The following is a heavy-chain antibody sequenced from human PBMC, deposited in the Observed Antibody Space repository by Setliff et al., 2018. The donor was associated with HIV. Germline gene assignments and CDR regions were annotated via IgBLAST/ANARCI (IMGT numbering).Heavy chain of an antibody. J-gene: IGHJ4*02. CDR1: GGTIASGGHY. CDR2: IFYSGDT. Sequence: PSETLSLTCTVSGGTIASGGHYWSWIRQHPGKGLEWIGYIFYSGDTSYNPSLKSRLTLSLDMSKNQFSLQLTSVTAADTAVYYCVNPSGAMGDFDSWGQGTLVTVSS. CDR3: VNPSGAMGDFDS. V-gene: IGHV4-31*03. D-gene: IGHD3-16*01.